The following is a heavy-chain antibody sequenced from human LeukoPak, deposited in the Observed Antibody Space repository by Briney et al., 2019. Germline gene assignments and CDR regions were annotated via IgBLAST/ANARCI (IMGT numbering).Heavy chain of an antibody. D-gene: IGHD5-24*01. Sequence: SETLSLTCPVSSGSISSGDYYWSWIRQHPGKGLEWIGYIYYSGSTYYNPSLKSRVTISVDTSKNQFSLKLSSVTAADTAVYYCARGVRWLQLSYFYYWGQGTLVTASS. J-gene: IGHJ4*02. CDR1: SGSISSGDYY. V-gene: IGHV4-31*03. CDR2: IYYSGST. CDR3: ARGVRWLQLSYFYY.